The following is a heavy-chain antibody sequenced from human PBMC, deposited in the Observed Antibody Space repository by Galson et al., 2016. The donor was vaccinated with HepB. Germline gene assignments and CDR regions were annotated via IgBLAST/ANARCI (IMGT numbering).Heavy chain of an antibody. Sequence: SLRLSCAATGFSFSNNVMHWVRQAPGKGLEWVAIVFYDGGKKYYADSVKGRFTISRDNFENAVYLEMNNLRAEDTGVYYCARGGGRPTGDAFDVWGLGTMVTVSS. J-gene: IGHJ3*01. V-gene: IGHV3-33*01. D-gene: IGHD2-15*01. CDR3: ARGGGRPTGDAFDV. CDR2: VFYDGGKK. CDR1: GFSFSNNV.